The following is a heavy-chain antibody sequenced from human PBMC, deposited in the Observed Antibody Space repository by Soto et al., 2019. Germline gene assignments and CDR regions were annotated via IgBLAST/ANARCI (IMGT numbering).Heavy chain of an antibody. CDR3: ARSLADDAFDI. D-gene: IGHD2-15*01. J-gene: IGHJ3*02. Sequence: QVQLVESGGGVVQPERSLKLSCETSGYTFNTYNMHWVRQAPGKGLEWVALIWNDGSNRQYADSVKGRFTISRDNSKKTVYLQMNSLRVEDTALYFCARSLADDAFDIWGQGTMVTVAS. V-gene: IGHV3-33*01. CDR1: GYTFNTYN. CDR2: IWNDGSNR.